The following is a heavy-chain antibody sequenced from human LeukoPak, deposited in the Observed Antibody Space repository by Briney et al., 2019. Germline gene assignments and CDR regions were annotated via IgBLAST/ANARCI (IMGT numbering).Heavy chain of an antibody. Sequence: SETLSLTCTVSGISISTRTYYWAWIRQPPGKGLEWIGSIYYTGNTNYNPSLKSRVTMSVDTSKNQFSLKVTSVTAADTAVYYCARQGDTSSWYNWFDPWGQGTLVTVST. J-gene: IGHJ5*02. CDR2: IYYTGNT. CDR1: GISISTRTYY. D-gene: IGHD6-13*01. V-gene: IGHV4-39*01. CDR3: ARQGDTSSWYNWFDP.